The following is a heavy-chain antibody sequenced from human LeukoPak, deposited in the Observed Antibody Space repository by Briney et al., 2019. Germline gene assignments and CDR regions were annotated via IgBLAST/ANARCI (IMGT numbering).Heavy chain of an antibody. J-gene: IGHJ6*03. CDR2: MNPNSGNT. Sequence: ASVKVSXKASGYTFTSYDINSVRQATGQGLEWMGWMNPNSGNTGYAQKFQGRVTMTRNTSISTAYMELSSLRSEDTAVYYCARGPRFLEWLRYYYYYMDVWGKGTTVTVSS. CDR3: ARGPRFLEWLRYYYYYMDV. D-gene: IGHD3-3*01. CDR1: GYTFTSYD. V-gene: IGHV1-8*01.